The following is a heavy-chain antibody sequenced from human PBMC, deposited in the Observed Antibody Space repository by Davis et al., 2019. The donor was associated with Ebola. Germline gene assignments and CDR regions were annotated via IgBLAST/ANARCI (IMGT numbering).Heavy chain of an antibody. CDR3: EATMVQGRWSTYYFDY. V-gene: IGHV4-4*02. CDR1: GASISSSHW. J-gene: IGHJ4*02. CDR2: IYHSGST. Sequence: PSETLSLTCAVSGASISSSHWWSWVRQPPGKGLEWIGEIYHSGSTNYNPSLKSRVTISVDTSKNQFSLKLSSVTAADTAVYYCEATMVQGRWSTYYFDYWGQGTLVTVSS. D-gene: IGHD3-10*01.